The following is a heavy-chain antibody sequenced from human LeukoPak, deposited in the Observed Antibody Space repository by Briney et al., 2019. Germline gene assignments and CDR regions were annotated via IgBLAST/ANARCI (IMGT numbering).Heavy chain of an antibody. CDR2: IYYSGST. J-gene: IGHJ6*03. CDR1: GGSISSYY. D-gene: IGHD3-10*01. V-gene: IGHV4-59*12. Sequence: SETLSLTCTVSGGSISSYYWSWIRQPPGKGLEWIGYIYYSGSTNYNPSLKSRVTISVDTSKNQFSLKLSSVTAADTAVYYCAREADSAPFYYYYYMDVWGKGTTVTVSS. CDR3: AREADSAPFYYYYYMDV.